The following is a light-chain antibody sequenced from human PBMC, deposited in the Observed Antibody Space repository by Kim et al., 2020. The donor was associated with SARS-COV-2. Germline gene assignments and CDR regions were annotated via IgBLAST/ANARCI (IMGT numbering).Light chain of an antibody. CDR1: QGINNY. V-gene: IGKV1-9*01. J-gene: IGKJ3*01. Sequence: DIQLTQSPSFLSASVGDRVTITCRASQGINNYLAWYQQNPGKAPRLLIRTASTLQGGVPSRFSGSGSGTEFALTISSLQPGDFATYYCQHFDSNTSTFTFGPGTKVDIK. CDR3: QHFDSNTSTFT. CDR2: TAS.